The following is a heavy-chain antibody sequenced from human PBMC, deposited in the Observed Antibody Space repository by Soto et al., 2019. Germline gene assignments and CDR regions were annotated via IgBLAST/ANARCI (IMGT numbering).Heavy chain of an antibody. CDR2: IDPSGGST. D-gene: IGHD6-13*01. CDR1: GYTFIDYY. J-gene: IGHJ4*02. V-gene: IGHV1-46*01. CDR3: ARVPGSSWYGLGVYYLDY. Sequence: QVQLVQSGAEVKKPGASVKVSCEASGYTFIDYYLHWVRQAPGQGLEWMGIIDPSGGSTSYAQKFQDRVTMTRDTSTSTDYMELSSLRSEDTAVYYCARVPGSSWYGLGVYYLDYWGQGTLVTVSS.